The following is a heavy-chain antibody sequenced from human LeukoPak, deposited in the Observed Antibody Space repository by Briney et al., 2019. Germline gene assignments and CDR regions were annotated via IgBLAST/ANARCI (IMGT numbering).Heavy chain of an antibody. V-gene: IGHV3-64*01. CDR2: ISSNGGST. CDR1: GFTFSSYA. D-gene: IGHD2-2*01. Sequence: GGSLRLSCAASGFTFSSYAMHWVRQAPGKGLEYVSAISSNGGSTYYANSVKGRFNISRDNSKNTLYLQMGSLRAEDMAVYYCARYCSDTSCYWVGAYDHWGQGTLVTVSS. CDR3: ARYCSDTSCYWVGAYDH. J-gene: IGHJ4*02.